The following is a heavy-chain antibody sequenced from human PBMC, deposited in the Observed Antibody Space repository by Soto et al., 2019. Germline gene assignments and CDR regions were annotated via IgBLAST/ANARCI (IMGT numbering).Heavy chain of an antibody. CDR1: GFTFNSYD. J-gene: IGHJ4*02. V-gene: IGHV3-21*06. D-gene: IGHD2-15*01. CDR2: ISSGSRYI. CDR3: ARETGVVSFDY. Sequence: EVHLVESGGGLVKPGGSLTLSCAASGFTFNSYDFNWVRQAPGKGLEWVSSISSGSRYIFYADSVKGRFTVSRDNAKSSLYLHMNSLRADDTAVYYCARETGVVSFDYWGQGTLVAVSS.